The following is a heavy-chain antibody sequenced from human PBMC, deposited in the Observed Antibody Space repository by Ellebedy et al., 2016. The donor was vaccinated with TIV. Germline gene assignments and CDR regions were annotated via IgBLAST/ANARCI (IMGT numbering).Heavy chain of an antibody. D-gene: IGHD3-22*01. J-gene: IGHJ3*02. CDR3: ARGPSSGYSPGPFDI. Sequence: GGSLRLSCAASGFTFSSYGMHWVRQAPGKGLEWVAVIWYDGSNKYYADSVKGRFTISRDNSKNTLYLQMNSLRAEDTAVYYCARGPSSGYSPGPFDIWGQGTMVTVSS. CDR1: GFTFSSYG. V-gene: IGHV3-33*01. CDR2: IWYDGSNK.